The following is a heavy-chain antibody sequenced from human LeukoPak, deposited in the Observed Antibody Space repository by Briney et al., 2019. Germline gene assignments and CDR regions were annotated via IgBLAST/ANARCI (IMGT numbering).Heavy chain of an antibody. CDR1: GFTFSSHA. D-gene: IGHD6-19*01. Sequence: PGGSLRLSCAASGFTFSSHAMSWVRQAPGKGLEWVSAISGSGGSTYYADSVKGRFTISRDKSKNTLYLQMNSLRAEDTAVYYCAKGLAVAGHFDYWAREPWSPSPQ. J-gene: IGHJ4*02. CDR3: AKGLAVAGHFDY. V-gene: IGHV3-23*01. CDR2: ISGSGGST.